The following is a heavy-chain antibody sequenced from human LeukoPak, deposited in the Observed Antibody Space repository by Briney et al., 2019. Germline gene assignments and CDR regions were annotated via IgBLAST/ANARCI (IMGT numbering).Heavy chain of an antibody. Sequence: GGSLRLSCAASGITFRNYAMSWVRQAPGKGLEWVSSISGNGDITYYAVSVKGRFAVSRDNSKNTLYLQMNSLRPDDTAVYYCVNSSSGYSYVSRFDYWGQGTLVTVSS. J-gene: IGHJ4*02. D-gene: IGHD3-22*01. V-gene: IGHV3-23*01. CDR3: VNSSSGYSYVSRFDY. CDR2: ISGNGDIT. CDR1: GITFRNYA.